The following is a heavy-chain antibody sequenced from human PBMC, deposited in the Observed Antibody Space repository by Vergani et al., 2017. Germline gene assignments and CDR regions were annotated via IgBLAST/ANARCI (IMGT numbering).Heavy chain of an antibody. V-gene: IGHV4-59*01. CDR1: GGSISSYY. D-gene: IGHD3-10*01. Sequence: QVQLQESGPGLVKPSETLSLTCTVSGGSISSYYWSWIRQPPGKGLEWIGYIYYSGSTNYNPSLKSRVTISVDTSKNQFSQKLSSATAADTAVYYCARGAKMVRGGFDPWGQGTLVTVSS. CDR3: ARGAKMVRGGFDP. CDR2: IYYSGST. J-gene: IGHJ5*02.